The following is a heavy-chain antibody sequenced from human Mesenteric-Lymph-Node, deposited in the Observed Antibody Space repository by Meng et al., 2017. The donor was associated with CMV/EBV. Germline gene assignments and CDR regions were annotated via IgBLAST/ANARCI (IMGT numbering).Heavy chain of an antibody. Sequence: GESLMISCAASGFTFSTFTTLGMSWVRQGPGKGLEWLSHINTGEITNYADPVKGRFTISRDNAKNSLYLQMNSLRVEDTAVYYCARGDITMYYLMDVWGQGTTVTVSS. J-gene: IGHJ6*02. D-gene: IGHD3-10*01. V-gene: IGHV3-23*01. CDR1: GFTFSTFT. CDR3: ARGDITMYYLMDV. CDR2: INTGEIT.